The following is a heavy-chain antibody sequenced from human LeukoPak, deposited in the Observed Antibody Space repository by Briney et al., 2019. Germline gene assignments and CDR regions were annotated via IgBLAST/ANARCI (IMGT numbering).Heavy chain of an antibody. CDR1: GGTFSSYA. V-gene: IGHV1-69*01. D-gene: IGHD3-10*01. CDR2: IIPIFGTA. J-gene: IGHJ6*04. CDR3: ATPGGVRVRGVKNYYGMDV. Sequence: SVKVSCKASGGTFSSYAISWVRQAPGQGLEWMGGIIPIFGTANYAQKFQGRVTITADGSTSTAYMELSSLRSEDTAVYYCATPGGVRVRGVKNYYGMDVWGKGTTVTVSS.